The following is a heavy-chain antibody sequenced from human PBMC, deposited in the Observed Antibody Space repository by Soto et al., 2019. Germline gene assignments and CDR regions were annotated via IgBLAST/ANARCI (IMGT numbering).Heavy chain of an antibody. Sequence: SQTLSLTCAISGDSVSESSVSWNWIRQSPSRGLEWLGRTNYGSKWSYAYAESVRSRITISADTSKNQFSLKLSSVTAADTAVYYCARGRGIYCSSTSCYSRWFDPWGQGTLVTVSS. CDR3: ARGRGIYCSSTSCYSRWFDP. D-gene: IGHD2-2*01. J-gene: IGHJ5*02. CDR2: TNYGSKWSY. V-gene: IGHV6-1*01. CDR1: GDSVSESSVS.